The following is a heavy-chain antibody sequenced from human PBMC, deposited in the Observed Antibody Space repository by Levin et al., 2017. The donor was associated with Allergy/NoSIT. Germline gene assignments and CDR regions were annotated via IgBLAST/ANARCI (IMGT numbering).Heavy chain of an antibody. CDR1: GFSLNTPGVN. V-gene: IGHV2-5*02. J-gene: IGHJ6*03. Sequence: SGPTLVKPTQTLTLTCTFSGFSLNTPGVNVGWIRQPPGKALEWLALIFWDDDKRYSPSLKTRLTITADTSKNQVVLAMTNMDPVDTATYYCTYKRPARPGPDWETRYYSYSYMGVWGKGTTVTVSS. CDR2: IFWDDDK. CDR3: TYKRPARPGPDWETRYYSYSYMGV. D-gene: IGHD3-9*01.